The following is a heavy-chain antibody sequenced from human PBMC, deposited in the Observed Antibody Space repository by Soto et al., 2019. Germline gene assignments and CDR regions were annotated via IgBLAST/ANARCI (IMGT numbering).Heavy chain of an antibody. CDR3: AGVVTRGGDNGRTPYCGMEV. V-gene: IGHV4-59*01. Sequence: QVQLQESGPGLVKPSETLSLTCTVSGGSINNYYWSWIRQPPGKGLEWIGYIYYSGSTNYNSSLQSGATISVYTSKNQSSLKLGSVTGADTAVYDCAGVVTRGGDNGRTPYCGMEVWGQGTTVTVS. D-gene: IGHD2-21*01. J-gene: IGHJ6*02. CDR1: GGSINNYY. CDR2: IYYSGST.